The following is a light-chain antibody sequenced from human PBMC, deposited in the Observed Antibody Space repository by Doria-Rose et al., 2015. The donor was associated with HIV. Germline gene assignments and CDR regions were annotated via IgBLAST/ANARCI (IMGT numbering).Light chain of an antibody. V-gene: IGKV3-20*02. Sequence: DIVLIQSPAIMSASPGEQVTITCSASSSVSYMHWFQQKPGTSPKLWIYRTSNLASGVPVRFSGSGSGTSYSLTISRMEAEDAATYYCQQRSSYPPTFGAGTKLELK. CDR1: SSVSY. CDR3: QQRSSYPPT. J-gene: IGKJ4*02. CDR2: RTS.